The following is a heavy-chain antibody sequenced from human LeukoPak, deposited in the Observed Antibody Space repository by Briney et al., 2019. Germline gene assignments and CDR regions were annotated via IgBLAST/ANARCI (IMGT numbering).Heavy chain of an antibody. Sequence: ASVKVSCKASGYTFTYYYMHWVRQAPGQGLEWMGWINPNSGGTNYAQKFQGRVTMTREASISTAYMELSRLRSDDTAVYYCARSSTDYDFWSGYYPSDAFDIWGQGTMVTVSS. V-gene: IGHV1-2*02. CDR2: INPNSGGT. D-gene: IGHD3-3*01. J-gene: IGHJ3*02. CDR3: ARSSTDYDFWSGYYPSDAFDI. CDR1: GYTFTYYY.